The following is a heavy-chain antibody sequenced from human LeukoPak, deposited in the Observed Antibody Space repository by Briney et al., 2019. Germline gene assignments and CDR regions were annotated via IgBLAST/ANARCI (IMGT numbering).Heavy chain of an antibody. J-gene: IGHJ4*02. Sequence: ASVKVSCKASGYTFTSYYMHWVRQAPGQGLEWMEIINPSGGSTSYAQKFQGRVTMTRDTSTSTVYMELSSLRSEDTAVYYCARGPYDYYDSSGYHEDYWGQGTLVTVSS. CDR3: ARGPYDYYDSSGYHEDY. V-gene: IGHV1-46*01. D-gene: IGHD3-22*01. CDR2: INPSGGST. CDR1: GYTFTSYY.